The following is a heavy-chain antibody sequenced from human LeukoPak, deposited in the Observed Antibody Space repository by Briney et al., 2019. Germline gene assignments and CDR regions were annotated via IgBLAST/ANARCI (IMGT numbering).Heavy chain of an antibody. D-gene: IGHD1/OR15-1a*01. J-gene: IGHJ4*02. Sequence: PSETLSLTCAVYGGSFSGYYWSWIRQPPGKGLEWIGYIYYSGSTNYNPSLKSRVTISVDTSKNQFSLKLSSVTAADTAVYYCAMDEQGLDYWGQGTLVTVSS. CDR1: GGSFSGYY. CDR3: AMDEQGLDY. V-gene: IGHV4-59*01. CDR2: IYYSGST.